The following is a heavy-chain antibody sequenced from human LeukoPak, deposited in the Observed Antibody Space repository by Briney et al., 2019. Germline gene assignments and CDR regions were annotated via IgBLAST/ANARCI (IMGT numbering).Heavy chain of an antibody. CDR3: ARDLGDTAMVSSSTYYYYGMDV. CDR2: INPSGGST. Sequence: ASVKVSCKASGYTFTSYYMHWVRQAPGQGLEWMGIINPSGGSTSYAQKFQGRVPMTRDTSTSTVYMELSSLRSEDTAVYYCARDLGDTAMVSSSTYYYYGMDVWGQGTTVTVSS. CDR1: GYTFTSYY. J-gene: IGHJ6*02. D-gene: IGHD5-18*01. V-gene: IGHV1-46*01.